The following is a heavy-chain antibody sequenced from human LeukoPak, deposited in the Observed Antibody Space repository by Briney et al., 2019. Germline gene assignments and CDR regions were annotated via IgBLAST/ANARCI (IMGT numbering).Heavy chain of an antibody. J-gene: IGHJ4*02. CDR1: GFTFSSYA. CDR2: ISGSGSST. D-gene: IGHD6-13*01. V-gene: IGHV3-23*01. Sequence: AGGSLRLSCAASGFTFSSYAMSWVRQAPGKGLEWVSAISGSGSSTYYADSVEGRFTISRDNSKNTLFLQMNSLRAEDTAVYYCAKRLVAAGPYFDYWGQGTLVTVSS. CDR3: AKRLVAAGPYFDY.